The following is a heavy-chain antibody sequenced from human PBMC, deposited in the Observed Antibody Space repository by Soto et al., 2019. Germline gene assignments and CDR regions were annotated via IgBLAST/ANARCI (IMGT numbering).Heavy chain of an antibody. Sequence: GGSLRLSCAASGFTFSSYAMHWVRQAPGKGLEWVAVISYDGSNKYYADSVKGRFTISRDNSKNTLYLQMNSLRAEDTAVYYCARDPADYYYYYGMDVWGQGTTVTVSS. J-gene: IGHJ6*02. CDR2: ISYDGSNK. V-gene: IGHV3-30-3*01. CDR3: ARDPADYYYYYGMDV. CDR1: GFTFSSYA.